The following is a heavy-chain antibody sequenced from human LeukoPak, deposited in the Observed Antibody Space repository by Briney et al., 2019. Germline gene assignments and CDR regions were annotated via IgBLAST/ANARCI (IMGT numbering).Heavy chain of an antibody. CDR3: ATGLISSWFDP. J-gene: IGHJ5*02. CDR1: GGSISSYY. CDR2: INHSGST. V-gene: IGHV4-34*01. Sequence: KPSETLSLTCTVSGGSISSYYWSWIRQPPGKGLEWIGEINHSGSTNYNPSLKSRVTISVDTSKNQFSLKLSSVTAADTAVYYCATGLISSWFDPWGQGTLVTVSS.